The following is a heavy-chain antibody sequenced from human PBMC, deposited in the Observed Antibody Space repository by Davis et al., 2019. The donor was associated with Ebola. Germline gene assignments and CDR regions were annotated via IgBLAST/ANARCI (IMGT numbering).Heavy chain of an antibody. CDR3: ARDLTITARPVLDY. CDR2: INQDDSDK. CDR1: GFTFSSYW. Sequence: GESLKISCAASGFTFSSYWMSWVRQAPGKGLEWVANINQDDSDKYYLDSVKGRFTISRDNAKNSLYLQMNRLRDEDTAVYYCARDLTITARPVLDYWGQGTLVTVSS. D-gene: IGHD6-6*01. J-gene: IGHJ4*02. V-gene: IGHV3-7*01.